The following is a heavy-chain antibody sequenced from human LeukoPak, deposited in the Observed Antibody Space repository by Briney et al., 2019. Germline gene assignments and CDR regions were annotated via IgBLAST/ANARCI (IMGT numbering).Heavy chain of an antibody. V-gene: IGHV3-7*01. CDR1: GFTFSSYW. CDR3: ARGTIGGRYLCDY. Sequence: GGSLRLSCAASGFTFSSYWMSWVRQAPGKGLEWVADIRPDGSKTDYADSVQGRFTISRDKCKNSLYLQMDSLRAEDTAVYYCARGTIGGRYLCDYWGQGTLVTVSS. J-gene: IGHJ4*02. CDR2: IRPDGSKT. D-gene: IGHD6-6*01.